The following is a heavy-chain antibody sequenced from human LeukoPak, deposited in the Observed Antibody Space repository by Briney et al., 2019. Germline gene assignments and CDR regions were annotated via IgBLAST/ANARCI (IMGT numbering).Heavy chain of an antibody. CDR1: GFTVSSNY. CDR3: ASAG. Sequence: GGSLRLSCAASGFTVSSNYMNWVRQAPGKGLEWVSYISRSGRTIYYADSVKGRFTISRDNAKNSLFLQMNSLRVEDTAIYYCASAGWGQGTLVTVSS. CDR2: ISRSGRTI. J-gene: IGHJ4*02. V-gene: IGHV3-48*03.